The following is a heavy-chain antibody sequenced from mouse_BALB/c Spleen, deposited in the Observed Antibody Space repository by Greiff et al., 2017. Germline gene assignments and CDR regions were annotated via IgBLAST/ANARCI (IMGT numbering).Heavy chain of an antibody. J-gene: IGHJ4*01. CDR3: ARGPYGNYGIYYAMDD. CDR1: GFTFSSYA. D-gene: IGHD2-10*02. V-gene: IGHV5-9-4*01. Sequence: EVQGVESGGGLVKPGGSLKLSCAASGFTFSSYAMSWVRQSPEKRLEWVAEISSGGSYTYYPDTVTGRFTISRDNAKNTLYLEMSSLRSEDTAMYYCARGPYGNYGIYYAMDDWGQGTSVTVSS. CDR2: ISSGGSYT.